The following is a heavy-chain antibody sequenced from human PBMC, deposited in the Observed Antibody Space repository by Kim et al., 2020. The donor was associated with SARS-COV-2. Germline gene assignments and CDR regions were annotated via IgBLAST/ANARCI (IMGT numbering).Heavy chain of an antibody. J-gene: IGHJ4*02. V-gene: IGHV1-8*01. CDR3: ARRSPGSGYTFDY. D-gene: IGHD3-22*01. Sequence: YAQKFQGRVTMTRDTSINTAYMDLSSLTSEDTAIYYCARRSPGSGYTFDYWGQGTLVTVSS.